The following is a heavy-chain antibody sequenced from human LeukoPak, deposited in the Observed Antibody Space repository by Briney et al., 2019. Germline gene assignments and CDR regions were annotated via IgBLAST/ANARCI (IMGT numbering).Heavy chain of an antibody. Sequence: QPGGSLRLSCAASGFTFSSYGMHWVRQAPGKGLEWVAFIRYDGSNKYYADSVKGRFTISRDNSKNTLYLQMNSLRAEDTAVYYCAEDLEFGITGTGNVYWGQGTLVTVSS. CDR3: AEDLEFGITGTGNVY. J-gene: IGHJ4*02. V-gene: IGHV3-30*02. D-gene: IGHD1/OR15-1a*01. CDR1: GFTFSSYG. CDR2: IRYDGSNK.